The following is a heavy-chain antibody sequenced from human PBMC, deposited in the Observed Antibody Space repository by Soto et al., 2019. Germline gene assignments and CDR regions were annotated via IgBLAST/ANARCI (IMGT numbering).Heavy chain of an antibody. CDR3: ARHIPYYYGSGSYTEFDP. Sequence: GESLKISCKGSGYSFTSYWINWVRQMPGKGLEWMGRIDPSDSYTNYSPSFQGHVTISADKSISTAYLQWSSLKASDTAMYYCARHIPYYYGSGSYTEFDPWGQGTLVTSPQ. CDR1: GYSFTSYW. D-gene: IGHD3-10*01. J-gene: IGHJ5*02. V-gene: IGHV5-10-1*01. CDR2: IDPSDSYT.